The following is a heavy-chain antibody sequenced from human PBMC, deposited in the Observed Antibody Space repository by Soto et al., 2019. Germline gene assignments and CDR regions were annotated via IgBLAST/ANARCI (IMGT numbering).Heavy chain of an antibody. D-gene: IGHD3-10*01. J-gene: IGHJ6*02. V-gene: IGHV4-4*02. CDR3: ARGFPLLWFAELLRGMDV. Sequence: TLRLTCAVSGVSISSRNSGSWVRQPPGKGLEWNGEIYHSGSTNYNPSLKSRVTISVDKSMNQFSLKLSSVTVADTAVYYCARGFPLLWFAELLRGMDVWGQGTMVTVSS. CDR2: IYHSGST. CDR1: GVSISSRNS.